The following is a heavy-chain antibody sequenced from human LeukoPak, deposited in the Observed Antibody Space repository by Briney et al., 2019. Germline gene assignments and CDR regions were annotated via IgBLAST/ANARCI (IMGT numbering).Heavy chain of an antibody. D-gene: IGHD3-10*01. CDR1: GFTFSSYA. J-gene: IGHJ4*02. Sequence: PAGGSLRLSYAAAGFTFSSYAMHWVHQAPGNGLEWVAIISDDGSNKYYADSVKGRFTISRDNSKNTLYLQMNSLRAEDTAVYYCATPKGGSGSHRAPLEYWGQGTLVTVSS. CDR3: ATPKGGSGSHRAPLEY. CDR2: ISDDGSNK. V-gene: IGHV3-30-3*01.